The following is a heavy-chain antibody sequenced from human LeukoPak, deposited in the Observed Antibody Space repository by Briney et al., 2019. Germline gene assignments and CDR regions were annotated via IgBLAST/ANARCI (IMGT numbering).Heavy chain of an antibody. D-gene: IGHD2-2*01. CDR3: ARDIVVLPSAESDYYYYGMDV. V-gene: IGHV1-18*04. J-gene: IGHJ6*04. CDR1: GYSFTTYG. CDR2: ICAYSGDT. Sequence: ASVKVSCKASGYSFTTYGISWVRQAPGQGLEWMGWICAYSGDTNYARNLQGRVTMTTDTSTSTAYMELRSLRSDDTAVYYCARDIVVLPSAESDYYYYGMDVWGKGTTVTVSS.